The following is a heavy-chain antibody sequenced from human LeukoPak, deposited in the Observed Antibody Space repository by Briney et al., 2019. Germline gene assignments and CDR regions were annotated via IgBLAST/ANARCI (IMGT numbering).Heavy chain of an antibody. D-gene: IGHD5-12*01. CDR2: ISAYNGNT. J-gene: IGHJ4*02. CDR3: ARVDRNTLLPSD. CDR1: GYTFTSYG. V-gene: IGHV1-18*01. Sequence: ASVKVPCKASGYTFTSYGISWVRQAPGQGLEWMGWISAYNGNTNYAQKLQGRVTMTTDTSTSTAYMELRSLRSDDTAVYYCARVDRNTLLPSDWGQGTLVTVSS.